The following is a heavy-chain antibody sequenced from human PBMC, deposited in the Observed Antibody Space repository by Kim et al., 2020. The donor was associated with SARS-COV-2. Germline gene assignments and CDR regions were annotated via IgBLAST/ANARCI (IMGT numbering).Heavy chain of an antibody. D-gene: IGHD1-20*01. J-gene: IGHJ4*02. CDR3: ARLAGITGTEWFDY. V-gene: IGHV5-51*01. Sequence: PSFQGQVTISADQSISTAYLQWSSLKASDTAMYYCARLAGITGTEWFDYWGQGTLVTVSS.